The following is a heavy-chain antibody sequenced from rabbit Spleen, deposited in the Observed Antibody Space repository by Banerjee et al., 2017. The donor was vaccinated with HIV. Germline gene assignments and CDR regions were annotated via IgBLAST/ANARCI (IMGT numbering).Heavy chain of an antibody. CDR2: IDIGSSGFT. D-gene: IGHD2-1*01. Sequence: QSLEESGGDLVKPGASLTLTCAASGFSFSSDYYICWVRQAPGKGLEWIACIDIGSSGFTYFASWAKGRFTISKTSSTTVTLQMTSLTAADTATYFCARGSATMTLVITGYYLSLWGPGTLVTVS. CDR1: GFSFSSDYY. J-gene: IGHJ4*01. CDR3: ARGSATMTLVITGYYLSL. V-gene: IGHV1S40*01.